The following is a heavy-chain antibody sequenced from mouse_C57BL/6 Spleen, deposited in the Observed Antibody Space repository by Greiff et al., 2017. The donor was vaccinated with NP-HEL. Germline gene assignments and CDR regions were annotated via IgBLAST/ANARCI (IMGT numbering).Heavy chain of an antibody. V-gene: IGHV1-4*01. Sequence: VHLVESGAELARPGASVKMSCKASGYTFTSYTMHWVKQRPGQGLEWIGYINPSSGYTKYNQKFKDKATLTADKSSSTAYMQLSSLTSEDSAVYYCARMEPIAYWGQGTLVTVSA. CDR1: GYTFTSYT. CDR2: INPSSGYT. CDR3: ARMEPIAY. J-gene: IGHJ3*01.